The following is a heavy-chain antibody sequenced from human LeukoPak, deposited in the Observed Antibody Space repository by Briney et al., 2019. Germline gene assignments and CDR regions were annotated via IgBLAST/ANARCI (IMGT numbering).Heavy chain of an antibody. Sequence: SETLSLTCTVSGGSISSYYWSWIRQPPGKGLEWIGYIYYSGSTNYNPSLKSRVTISVDTSKNQFSLKLSSVTAADTAVYYCASSLYSGSYGAADYWGQGTLVTVPS. CDR3: ASSLYSGSYGAADY. V-gene: IGHV4-59*01. CDR1: GGSISSYY. J-gene: IGHJ4*02. D-gene: IGHD1-26*01. CDR2: IYYSGST.